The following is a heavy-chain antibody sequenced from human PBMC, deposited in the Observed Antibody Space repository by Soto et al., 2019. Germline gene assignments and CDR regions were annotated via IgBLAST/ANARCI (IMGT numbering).Heavy chain of an antibody. Sequence: EVQLVESGGGLVQPGGSLRLSCAASGFTFSGYWMSWVRQAPGKGLEWVANIKQDGSEQFYVDSVKGRFTISRDNAKNSLYLQMNCLRAEDTAVYYCAREDVWGQGTTVTVSS. V-gene: IGHV3-7*05. CDR3: AREDV. CDR1: GFTFSGYW. J-gene: IGHJ6*02. CDR2: IKQDGSEQ.